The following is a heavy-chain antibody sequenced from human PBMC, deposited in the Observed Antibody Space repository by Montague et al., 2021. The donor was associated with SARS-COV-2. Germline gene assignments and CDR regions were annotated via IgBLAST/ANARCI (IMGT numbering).Heavy chain of an antibody. CDR1: GGSLSGYY. CDR2: ISHSGST. D-gene: IGHD2-2*01. V-gene: IGHV4-34*01. J-gene: IGHJ6*02. CDR3: ARAPYRLLFLPRYYGMDV. Sequence: SETLSLTCAVYGGSLSGYYWSWIRQPPGAGLEWIAEISHSGSTSYNPSLTSRVTISVDTSKNKFSLKLNSATAADTAVYYCARAPYRLLFLPRYYGMDVWGQGTTVTVSS.